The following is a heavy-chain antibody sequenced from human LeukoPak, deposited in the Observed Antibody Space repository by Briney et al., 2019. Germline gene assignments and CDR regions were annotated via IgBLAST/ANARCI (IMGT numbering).Heavy chain of an antibody. CDR1: GYTFTSYD. CDR2: IIPIFGTA. CDR3: ARGTYGDYVHWFDP. V-gene: IGHV1-69*13. J-gene: IGHJ5*02. D-gene: IGHD4-17*01. Sequence: GASVKVSCKASGYTFTSYDINWVRQATGQGLEWMGGIIPIFGTANYAQKFQGRVTITADESTSTAYMELSSLRSEDTAVYYCARGTYGDYVHWFDPWGQGTLVTVSS.